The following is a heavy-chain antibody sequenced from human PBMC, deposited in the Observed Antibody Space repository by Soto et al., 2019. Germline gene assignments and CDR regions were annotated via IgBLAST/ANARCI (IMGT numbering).Heavy chain of an antibody. J-gene: IGHJ4*02. CDR3: ARDPVAGTYFDY. CDR2: INAYNGKT. Sequence: QVQLVQSGAEVKKPGASVKVSCKASGYTFTSCGISWVRQAPGQGLEWMGWINAYNGKTNYAQKLQGRVTMTTDTSTSTAYMALRSLRSDDMAVYYCARDPVAGTYFDYWGQGALVTVSS. CDR1: GYTFTSCG. V-gene: IGHV1-18*03. D-gene: IGHD6-19*01.